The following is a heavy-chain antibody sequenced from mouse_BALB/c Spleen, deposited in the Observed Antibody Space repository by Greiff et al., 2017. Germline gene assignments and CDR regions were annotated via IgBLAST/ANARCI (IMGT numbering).Heavy chain of an antibody. V-gene: IGHV1S137*01. D-gene: IGHD2-4*01. J-gene: IGHJ4*01. CDR1: GYTFTDYA. CDR3: EGVRITTGYYAMDY. Sequence: QVQLKQSGAELVRPGVSVKISCKGSGYTFTDYAMHWVKQSHAKSLEWIGVISTYYGDASYNQKFKGKATMTVDKSSSTAYMELARLTSEDSAIYSCEGVRITTGYYAMDYWGQGTSVTVSS. CDR2: ISTYYGDA.